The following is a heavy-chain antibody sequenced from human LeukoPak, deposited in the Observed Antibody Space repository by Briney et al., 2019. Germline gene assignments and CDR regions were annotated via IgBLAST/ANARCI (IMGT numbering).Heavy chain of an antibody. CDR3: ARDRKWELGNWFDP. CDR1: GGTFSSSG. CDR2: IIPITGTA. V-gene: IGHV1-69*13. Sequence: SVKVSCKASGGTFSSSGISWVRQAPGQGLEWMGGIIPITGTADYAQKFQGRVTITADESTSTAYMELSSLRSDDTAVYYCARDRKWELGNWFDPWGQGTLVTVSS. J-gene: IGHJ5*02. D-gene: IGHD1-26*01.